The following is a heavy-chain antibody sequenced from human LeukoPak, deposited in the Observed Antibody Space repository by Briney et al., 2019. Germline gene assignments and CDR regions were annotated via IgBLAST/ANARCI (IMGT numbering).Heavy chain of an antibody. D-gene: IGHD3-22*01. CDR1: GFTFSSYG. J-gene: IGHJ3*02. Sequence: GGSPRLSCAASGFTFSSYGMHWVRQAPGKGLEWVAVISYDGSNKYYADSVKGRFTISRDNSENTLYLQMNSLRAEDTAVYYCAKDRGSGYYRDAFDIWGQGTMVTVSS. CDR3: AKDRGSGYYRDAFDI. V-gene: IGHV3-30*18. CDR2: ISYDGSNK.